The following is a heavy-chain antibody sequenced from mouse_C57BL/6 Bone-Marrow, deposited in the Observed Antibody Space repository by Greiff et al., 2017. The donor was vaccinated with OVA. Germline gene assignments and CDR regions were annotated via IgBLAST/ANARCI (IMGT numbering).Heavy chain of an antibody. CDR3: ARGGKNDGYYVLHYYAMDY. D-gene: IGHD2-3*01. CDR2: INPNYGTT. Sequence: QLQESGPELVKPGASVKISCKASGYSFTDYNMNWVKQSNGKSLEWIGVINPNYGTTSYNQKFKGKATLTVDQSSSTAYMQLNSLTSEDSAVYYCARGGKNDGYYVLHYYAMDYWGQGTSVTVSS. J-gene: IGHJ4*01. CDR1: GYSFTDYN. V-gene: IGHV1-39*01.